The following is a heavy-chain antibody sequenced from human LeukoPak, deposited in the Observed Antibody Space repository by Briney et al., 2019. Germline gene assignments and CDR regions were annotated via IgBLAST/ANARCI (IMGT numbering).Heavy chain of an antibody. V-gene: IGHV3-53*01. CDR1: GFTVSSNY. D-gene: IGHD3-3*01. CDR2: IYSGGST. J-gene: IGHJ4*02. Sequence: GGSLRLSCAASGFTVSSNYMSWVRQAPGKGLEWVSVIYSGGSTYYADSVKGRFTISRDNSKNTLYLQMNSLRAEDTAVYYCARGDDFRTPGDYWGQGTLVTVSS. CDR3: ARGDDFRTPGDY.